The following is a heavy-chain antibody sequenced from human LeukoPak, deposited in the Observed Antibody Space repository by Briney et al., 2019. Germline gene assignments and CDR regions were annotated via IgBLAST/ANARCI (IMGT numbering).Heavy chain of an antibody. CDR1: GYSFTSSW. V-gene: IGHV5-51*01. D-gene: IGHD6-19*01. J-gene: IGHJ4*02. CDR2: IYPGDSHS. Sequence: GESLKISCKGSGYSFTSSWIDWVRQMPGKGLEWMGLIYPGDSHSIYSPSFQGQVTFSADKSINTAYLQWSSLKASDTAMYYCARRSGGAVAGTGYLDYWGQGTLVTVSS. CDR3: ARRSGGAVAGTGYLDY.